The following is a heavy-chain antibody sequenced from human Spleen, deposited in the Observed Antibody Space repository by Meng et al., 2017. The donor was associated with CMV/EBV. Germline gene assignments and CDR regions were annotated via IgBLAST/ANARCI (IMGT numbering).Heavy chain of an antibody. V-gene: IGHV1-18*01. D-gene: IGHD4-17*01. CDR2: VSAENGDT. Sequence: QVQLVQSGAEVKKSGASVKVSCKASGYNFDIYGITWVRQAPGQGLEWVGWVSAENGDTDYGQKFQGGVTVTADTFTNTAYMEMRSLRSDDSAMYYCARAGAAVTTNFDFWGQGTLVTVSS. CDR1: GYNFDIYG. CDR3: ARAGAAVTTNFDF. J-gene: IGHJ4*02.